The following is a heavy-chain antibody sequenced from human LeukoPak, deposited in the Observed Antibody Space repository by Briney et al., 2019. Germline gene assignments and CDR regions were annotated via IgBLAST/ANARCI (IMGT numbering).Heavy chain of an antibody. CDR2: IYYSGST. D-gene: IGHD5-12*01. J-gene: IGHJ4*02. Sequence: SETLSLTCTVSGGSISSYYWSWIRQPPGKGLEWIGYIYYSGSTNYNPSLKSRVTISVDTSKNQFSLKLSSVTAADTAVYYCASIYSGYDYVYFDSWGQGTLVTVSS. CDR3: ASIYSGYDYVYFDS. CDR1: GGSISSYY. V-gene: IGHV4-59*01.